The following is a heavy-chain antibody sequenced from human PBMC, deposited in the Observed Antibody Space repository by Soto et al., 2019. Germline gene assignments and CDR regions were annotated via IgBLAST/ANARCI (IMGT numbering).Heavy chain of an antibody. Sequence: PGGSLRLSCAASGFTFSNYWMHWVRQAPGKGRVWVSRIESDGSSTAYADSVKGRFTISRDNAKNTLFLQMNSLRVEDTAVYYCVKGAPFDSWGQGTLVTVSS. CDR2: IESDGSST. J-gene: IGHJ4*02. D-gene: IGHD3-9*01. V-gene: IGHV3-74*01. CDR1: GFTFSNYW. CDR3: VKGAPFDS.